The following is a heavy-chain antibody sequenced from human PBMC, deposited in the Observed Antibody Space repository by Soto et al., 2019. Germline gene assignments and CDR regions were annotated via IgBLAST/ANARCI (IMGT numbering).Heavy chain of an antibody. V-gene: IGHV1-3*05. CDR1: GYTFTSYL. Sequence: QVQLVQSGAEEKKPGASVKVSCKAPGYTFTSYLMHWGPRAPGQGLEGMEGIKAGNVNTKYSQKFQGRVTIKMDKSASTAYMELSSLRSEDTAVYYCARSIVVVTALDYWGQGTLVTVSS. CDR3: ARSIVVVTALDY. D-gene: IGHD2-21*02. J-gene: IGHJ4*02. CDR2: IKAGNVNT.